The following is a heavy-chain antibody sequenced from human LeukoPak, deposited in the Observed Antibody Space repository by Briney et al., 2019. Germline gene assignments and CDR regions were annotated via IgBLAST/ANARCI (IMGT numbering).Heavy chain of an antibody. V-gene: IGHV3-64*01. J-gene: IGHJ6*02. D-gene: IGHD2-8*01. Sequence: GGSLRLSCAASGFTFSSYAMHWVRQAPGKGLEYVSAISGNGGSTYYANSVKGRFTISRDNSKNTLYLQMGSLRAEDMAVYYCARDGMVYATPHYYYYGMDVWGQGTTVTVSS. CDR1: GFTFSSYA. CDR2: ISGNGGST. CDR3: ARDGMVYATPHYYYYGMDV.